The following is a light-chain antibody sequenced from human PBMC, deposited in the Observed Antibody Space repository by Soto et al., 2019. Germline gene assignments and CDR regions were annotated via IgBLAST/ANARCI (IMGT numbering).Light chain of an antibody. CDR1: QSLSSSS. J-gene: IGKJ1*01. CDR2: GTS. Sequence: EIVLTQSPGALSMSPGERATLSCRASQSLSSSSLAWYQQKPGQAPRLLIYGTSSRATGIPDRLSGSGSGTEFTLTISSLQSEDFAVYYCQQYNNWPPWTFGQGTKVDI. CDR3: QQYNNWPPWT. V-gene: IGKV3-20*01.